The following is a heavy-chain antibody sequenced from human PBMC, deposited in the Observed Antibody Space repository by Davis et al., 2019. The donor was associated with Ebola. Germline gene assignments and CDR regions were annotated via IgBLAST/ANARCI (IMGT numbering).Heavy chain of an antibody. CDR1: GFTFSSYS. J-gene: IGHJ3*02. CDR2: ISISSAFI. CDR3: AGGESGWDASDI. V-gene: IGHV3-21*01. D-gene: IGHD6-19*01. Sequence: GESLKISCAASGFTFSSYSMNWVRQAPGKGLEWVSSISISSAFIYYADSVKGRFTVSRDNAKSSLSLQMNSLRAEDTAVYYCAGGESGWDASDIWGRGTMVTVSS.